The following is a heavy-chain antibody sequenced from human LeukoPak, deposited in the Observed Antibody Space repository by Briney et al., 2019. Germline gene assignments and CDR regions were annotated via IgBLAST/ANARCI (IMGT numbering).Heavy chain of an antibody. CDR3: ARDRVTTGYFDL. CDR2: MNPNSGNT. V-gene: IGHV1-8*01. J-gene: IGHJ2*01. Sequence: ASVKVSCKASGYTFTSYDINWVRQATGQGLEWMGWMNPNSGNTGYAQKLQGRVTMTTDTSTSTAYMELRSLRSDDTAVYYCARDRVTTGYFDLWGRGTLVTVSS. CDR1: GYTFTSYD. D-gene: IGHD4-17*01.